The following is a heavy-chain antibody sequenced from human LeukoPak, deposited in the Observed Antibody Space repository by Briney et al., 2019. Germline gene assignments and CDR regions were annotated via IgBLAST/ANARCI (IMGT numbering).Heavy chain of an antibody. CDR2: INIGGTNA. Sequence: GGSLRLSCAASGFTFNDYYMSWIRQAPGKGLEWLSYINIGGTNAHYADSVKGRFTISRDNAKKSLYLEMNNLRAEDTAVYYCAKGSRDILTGYGPWGQGTLVTVSS. D-gene: IGHD3-9*01. V-gene: IGHV3-11*01. CDR1: GFTFNDYY. CDR3: AKGSRDILTGYGP. J-gene: IGHJ5*02.